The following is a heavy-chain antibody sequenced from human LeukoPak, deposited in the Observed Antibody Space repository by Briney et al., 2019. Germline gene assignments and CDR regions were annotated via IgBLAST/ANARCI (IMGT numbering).Heavy chain of an antibody. CDR3: ARVHTSSYAADL. J-gene: IGHJ5*02. CDR1: GFTFSTYS. Sequence: GGSLRLSCAASGFTFSTYSIDWVRQAPGKGLEWISYISSSSSTIDFADSVKGRFTISRDNARNSVYQQMNSLRAEDTAVYYCARVHTSSYAADLWGQGTLVTVSS. V-gene: IGHV3-48*04. CDR2: ISSSSSTI. D-gene: IGHD3-22*01.